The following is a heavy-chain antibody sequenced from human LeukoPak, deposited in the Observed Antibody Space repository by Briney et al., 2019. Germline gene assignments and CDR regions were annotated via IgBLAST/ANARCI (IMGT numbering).Heavy chain of an antibody. CDR1: GFTFSNYG. D-gene: IGHD3-10*01. CDR3: ARGPGDI. CDR2: IRYDGSNK. Sequence: GGSLRLSCAASGFTFSNYGMHWVRQAPGKGLEWVAFIRYDGSNKYYSDSVKGRFTISRDNSKNTLYLQMNSLRAEDTAVYYCARGPGDIWGQGTMVTVSS. J-gene: IGHJ3*02. V-gene: IGHV3-30*02.